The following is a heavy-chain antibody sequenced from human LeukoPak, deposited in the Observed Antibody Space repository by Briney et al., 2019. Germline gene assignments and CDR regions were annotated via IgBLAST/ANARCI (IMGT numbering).Heavy chain of an antibody. CDR3: ARDYGGPHYFDY. V-gene: IGHV3-21*01. J-gene: IGHJ4*02. D-gene: IGHD2-15*01. CDR2: ITTATSSYI. CDR1: GFTFSSDD. Sequence: GGSLRLSCVASGFTFSSDDMNWVRQAPGKGLEWVSSITTATSSYIYYADSVKGRFTISRDDAKNSLYLQMDSLRAEDTAVYYCARDYGGPHYFDYWGQGTLVTVSS.